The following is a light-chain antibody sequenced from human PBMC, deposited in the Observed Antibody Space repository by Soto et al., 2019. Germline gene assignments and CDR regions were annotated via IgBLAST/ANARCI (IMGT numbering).Light chain of an antibody. CDR1: QSVSSN. V-gene: IGKV3-15*01. J-gene: IGKJ4*01. CDR3: QQTYSDIS. Sequence: EIVMTQSPATLSVSPGERATLSCRASQSVSSNLAWYQQKPGQAPRLLIYGASTRATGIPARFSGSGSGTEFTLTISSLQSEDFATYHCQQTYSDISFGGGTKVE. CDR2: GAS.